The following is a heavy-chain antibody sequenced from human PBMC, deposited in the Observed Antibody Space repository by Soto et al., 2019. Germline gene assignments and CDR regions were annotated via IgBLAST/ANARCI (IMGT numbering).Heavy chain of an antibody. CDR2: ISYDGSNK. D-gene: IGHD1-1*01. J-gene: IGHJ4*02. CDR1: GFTFSSYG. Sequence: GGSLRLSCAASGFTFSSYGMHWVRQAPGKGLEWVAVISYDGSNKYYADSVKGRFTISRDNSKNTLYLQMNSLRAEDTAVYYCAKDLLAAFLEPPGYWGQGTLVTVSS. CDR3: AKDLLAAFLEPPGY. V-gene: IGHV3-30*18.